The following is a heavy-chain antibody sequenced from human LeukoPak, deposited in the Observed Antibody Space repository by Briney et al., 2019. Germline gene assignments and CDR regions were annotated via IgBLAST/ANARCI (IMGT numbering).Heavy chain of an antibody. D-gene: IGHD6-25*01. J-gene: IGHJ4*02. V-gene: IGHV3-23*01. CDR3: APDLRGSASSLDD. Sequence: PGGSLRLSCAASGFTFSNYAMRWVRQAPGKGLEWVSLISGSGASTYYPDSVKGRFTISRDNSKNTLSLQMNSLRAEDTAVYYCAPDLRGSASSLDDWGQGTLVTVSS. CDR1: GFTFSNYA. CDR2: ISGSGAST.